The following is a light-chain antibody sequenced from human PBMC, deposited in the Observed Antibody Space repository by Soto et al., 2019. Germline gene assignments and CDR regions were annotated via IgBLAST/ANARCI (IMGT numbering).Light chain of an antibody. CDR3: MQARQTPWT. CDR1: QSLLHSNGYNY. Sequence: DIVMTQSPLSLPVTPGEPASISCRSSQSLLHSNGYNYLDWYLQKPGQSPQLLIYLGSTRASGVPDRFSGSGSGTDFTLKISRLEAEDVGVYYCMQARQTPWTFGQGTKVEIK. CDR2: LGS. J-gene: IGKJ1*01. V-gene: IGKV2-28*01.